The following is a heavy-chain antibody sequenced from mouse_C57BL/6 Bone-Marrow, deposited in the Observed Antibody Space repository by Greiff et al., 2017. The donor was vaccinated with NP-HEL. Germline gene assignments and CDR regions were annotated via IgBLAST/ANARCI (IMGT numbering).Heavy chain of an antibody. D-gene: IGHD3-3*01. CDR2: ISDGGSYT. J-gene: IGHJ1*03. CDR3: ARDRGFSGYFDV. Sequence: EVKLMESGGGLVKPGGSLKLSCAASGFTFSSYAMSWVRQTPEKRLEWVATISDGGSYTSYPDNVKGRFTISRDNAKNNLYLQMSHLKSEDTAMYYCARDRGFSGYFDVWGTGTTVTVSS. V-gene: IGHV5-4*01. CDR1: GFTFSSYA.